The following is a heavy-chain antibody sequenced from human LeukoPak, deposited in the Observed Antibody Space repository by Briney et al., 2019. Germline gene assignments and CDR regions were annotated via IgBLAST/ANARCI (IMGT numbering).Heavy chain of an antibody. J-gene: IGHJ4*02. CDR3: ARDHYDLGYFDY. CDR1: GGSISSYY. D-gene: IGHD3-3*01. Sequence: SSETLSLTCTVSGGSISSYYWSWIRQPAGKGLEWIGRIYTSGSTSYNPSLKSRVTMSVDTSKNQFSLKLSSVTAADTAVYYCARDHYDLGYFDYWGQGTLVTVSS. CDR2: IYTSGST. V-gene: IGHV4-4*07.